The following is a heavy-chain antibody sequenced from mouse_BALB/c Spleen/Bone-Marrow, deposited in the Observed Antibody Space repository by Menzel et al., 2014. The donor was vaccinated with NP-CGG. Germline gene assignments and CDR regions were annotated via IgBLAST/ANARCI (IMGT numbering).Heavy chain of an antibody. CDR3: ARFPMVY. CDR2: IRNKAYGYTT. V-gene: IGHV7-3*02. CDR1: GFTFTIYY. J-gene: IGHJ4*01. Sequence: EVHVVESGGGLVQPGGSLRLSCTTSGFTFTIYYMSWVRQPPGKALEWLAFIRNKAYGYTTEYSASVRGRFTISREKSQSILYVQMNTLRAEDSATYYCARFPMVYWGQGTSVTVSS.